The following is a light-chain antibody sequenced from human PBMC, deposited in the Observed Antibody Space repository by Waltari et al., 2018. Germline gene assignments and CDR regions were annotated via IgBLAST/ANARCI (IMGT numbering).Light chain of an antibody. CDR1: HGISNY. V-gene: IGKV1-33*01. CDR2: DAS. J-gene: IGKJ5*01. Sequence: DIQMTQSPSSPPASVGDRVTTTCQASHGISNYLNLYQQKPGKAPKPLIYDASNLETGVPSRFSGSGSGTDFTFTISSLQPEDIATYYCQQYDNLPITFGQGTRLEIK. CDR3: QQYDNLPIT.